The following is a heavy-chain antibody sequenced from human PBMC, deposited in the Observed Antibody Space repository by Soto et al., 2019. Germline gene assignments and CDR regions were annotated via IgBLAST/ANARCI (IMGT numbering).Heavy chain of an antibody. CDR3: GKHGFQYHMDV. V-gene: IGHV4-39*01. Sequence: QLQLQESGPGLVKPSETLSLTCTVSGGSINSGTYYWGWIRQPPGKGLEWIGSIYNTGSTYYSPSLKSRVTVSMDPPNNRFSLRLGSVTAADTAVYYCGKHGFQYHMDVWGRGTPVTVAS. CDR1: GGSINSGTYY. D-gene: IGHD3-10*01. CDR2: IYNTGST. J-gene: IGHJ6*03.